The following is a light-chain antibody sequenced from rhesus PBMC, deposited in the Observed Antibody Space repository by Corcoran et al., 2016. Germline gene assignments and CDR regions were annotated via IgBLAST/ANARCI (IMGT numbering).Light chain of an antibody. CDR2: SVS. V-gene: IGKV2-73*01. J-gene: IGKJ4*01. CDR3: MQALQTPLT. CDR1: QRLLHTDGETY. Sequence: DIVMTQTPPSLPVTPGEPASISCRSSQRLLHTDGETYLYWYLQKPGQPPRLLIYSVSNRFSGVPDRVSGSGSGTDFTLKISRGKAEDVGVYYCMQALQTPLTFGGGTKVEIK.